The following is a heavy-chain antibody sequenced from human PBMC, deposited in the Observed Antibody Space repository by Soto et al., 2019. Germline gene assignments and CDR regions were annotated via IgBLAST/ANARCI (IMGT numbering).Heavy chain of an antibody. CDR3: ARGQLGMGDY. CDR1: GGSFSGYY. J-gene: IGHJ4*02. CDR2: INHSGST. Sequence: SETLSLTCAVYGGSFSGYYWSWIRQPPGKGLEWIGEINHSGSTNYNPSLKSRVTISVDTSKNQFSLKLSSVTAADTAVYYCARGQLGMGDYWGQGTLVTVSS. V-gene: IGHV4-34*01. D-gene: IGHD7-27*01.